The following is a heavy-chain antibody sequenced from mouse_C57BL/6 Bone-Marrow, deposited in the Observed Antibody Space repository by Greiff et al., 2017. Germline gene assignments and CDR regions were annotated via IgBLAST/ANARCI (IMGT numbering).Heavy chain of an antibody. J-gene: IGHJ2*01. Sequence: EVHLVESGGGLVKPGGSLKLSCAASGFTFSDYGMHWVRQAPEKGLEWVAYISSGSSTIYYADTVKGRFTLSRDNAKNTLFLQMTSLRSEDTARYYCAGGNCFDYWGQGTTLTVSS. V-gene: IGHV5-17*01. CDR2: ISSGSSTI. CDR3: AGGNCFDY. CDR1: GFTFSDYG.